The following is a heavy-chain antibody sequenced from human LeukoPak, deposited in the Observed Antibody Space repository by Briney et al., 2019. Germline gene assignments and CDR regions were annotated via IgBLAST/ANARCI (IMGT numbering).Heavy chain of an antibody. CDR1: GFTFSSYA. J-gene: IGHJ3*02. CDR3: AKRVRDPPTHIAARGRPGAFDI. V-gene: IGHV3-23*01. Sequence: GGSPRLSCAASGFTFSSYAMSWVRQAPGKGLEWVSAISGSGGSTYYADSVKGRFTISRDNSKNTLYLQMNSLGAEDTAVYYCAKRVRDPPTHIAARGRPGAFDIWGQGTMVTVSS. CDR2: ISGSGGST. D-gene: IGHD6-6*01.